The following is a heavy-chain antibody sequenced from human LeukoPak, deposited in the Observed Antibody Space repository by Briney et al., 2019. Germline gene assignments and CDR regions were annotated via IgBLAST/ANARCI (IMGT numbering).Heavy chain of an antibody. CDR3: ASSGQRVVEPAYSGFGA. J-gene: IGHJ5*02. D-gene: IGHD6-6*01. Sequence: SVKVSCKASGGTLSSYAISWVRQAPGQGLEWMGRIIPIFGTANYAQKFQGRVTITTDKSTSTAYMELSSLRSEDTAVYYCASSGQRVVEPAYSGFGAWGQGTLVTVSS. CDR1: GGTLSSYA. CDR2: IIPIFGTA. V-gene: IGHV1-69*05.